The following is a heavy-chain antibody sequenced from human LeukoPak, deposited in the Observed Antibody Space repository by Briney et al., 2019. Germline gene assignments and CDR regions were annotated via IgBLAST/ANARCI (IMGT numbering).Heavy chain of an antibody. J-gene: IGHJ6*02. CDR3: ARDDYDSSGYYQGGYYGMDV. Sequence: VASVTVSCKASGYTFTSYGISWVRQAPGQGLEWMGWISAYNGNTNYAQKLQGRVTMTTDTSTSTAYMELRSLRSDDTAVYYCARDDYDSSGYYQGGYYGMDVWGQGTTATVSS. D-gene: IGHD3-22*01. CDR2: ISAYNGNT. CDR1: GYTFTSYG. V-gene: IGHV1-18*01.